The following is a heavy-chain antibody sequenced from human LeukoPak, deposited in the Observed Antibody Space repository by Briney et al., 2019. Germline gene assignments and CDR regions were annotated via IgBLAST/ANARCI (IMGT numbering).Heavy chain of an antibody. J-gene: IGHJ5*02. D-gene: IGHD3-3*01. CDR3: ARDRRPTYDFWSGYDNWFDP. CDR2: INHSGGT. V-gene: IGHV4-34*01. Sequence: SETLSLTCAVYGGSFSGYYWSWIRQPPGKGLEWIGEINHSGGTNYNPSLKSRVTISVDTSKNQFSLKLSSVTAADTAVYYCARDRRPTYDFWSGYDNWFDPWGQGTLVAVSS. CDR1: GGSFSGYY.